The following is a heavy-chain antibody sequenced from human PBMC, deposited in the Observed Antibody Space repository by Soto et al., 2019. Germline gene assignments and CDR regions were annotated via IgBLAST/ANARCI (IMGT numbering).Heavy chain of an antibody. Sequence: SETLSLTCAVYGGSFSGYYWSWIRQPPGRGLEWIGEINHSGSTNYNPSLKSRVTISVDTSKNQFSLKLSSVTAADTAVYYCARGGGYNWFDPWGQGTLVTVSS. D-gene: IGHD3-10*01. CDR1: GGSFSGYY. J-gene: IGHJ5*02. V-gene: IGHV4-34*01. CDR2: INHSGST. CDR3: ARGGGYNWFDP.